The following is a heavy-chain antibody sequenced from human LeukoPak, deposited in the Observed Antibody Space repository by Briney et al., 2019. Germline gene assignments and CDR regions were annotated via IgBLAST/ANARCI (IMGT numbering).Heavy chain of an antibody. CDR1: GGSFSGYY. CDR3: ATLGSGGNSFTAFDI. J-gene: IGHJ3*02. D-gene: IGHD4-23*01. Sequence: SETLSLTCAVCGGSFSGYYWSWIRQPPGKGLEWIGEINHSGSTNYNPSLKSRVTISVDTSKNQFSLKLSSVTAADTAVYYCATLGSGGNSFTAFDIWGQGTMVTVSS. CDR2: INHSGST. V-gene: IGHV4-34*01.